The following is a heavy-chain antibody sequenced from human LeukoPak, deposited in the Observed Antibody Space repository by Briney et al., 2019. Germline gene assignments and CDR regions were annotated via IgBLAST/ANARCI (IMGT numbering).Heavy chain of an antibody. CDR1: GYTFTNYG. CDR2: ISVYNGNT. D-gene: IGHD2/OR15-2a*01. CDR3: VKWIEGGEYYYYYGMDV. Sequence: ASVKVSCKASGYTFTNYGLSWVRQAPGQGLEWMGWISVYNGNTKYAQNFQGRVTMTTDTSTSTAYMELRSLRSDDTAVYYCVKWIEGGEYYYYYGMDVWGQGTTVTV. J-gene: IGHJ6*02. V-gene: IGHV1-18*01.